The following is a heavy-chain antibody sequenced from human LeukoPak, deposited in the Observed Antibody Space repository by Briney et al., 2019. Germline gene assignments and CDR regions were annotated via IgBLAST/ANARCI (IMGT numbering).Heavy chain of an antibody. D-gene: IGHD6-13*01. J-gene: IGHJ4*02. CDR1: GYTFTTYG. CDR3: ARDLSYSSSWYAQSFDY. V-gene: IGHV1-18*01. CDR2: ISPYNGNT. Sequence: ASVKVSCKASGYTFTTYGISWVRQAPGQGLEWMGWISPYNGNTKYAQKLQGRVTMTTDTSTSTAYMELRSLRSDDTAVYYCARDLSYSSSWYAQSFDYWGQGTLVTVSS.